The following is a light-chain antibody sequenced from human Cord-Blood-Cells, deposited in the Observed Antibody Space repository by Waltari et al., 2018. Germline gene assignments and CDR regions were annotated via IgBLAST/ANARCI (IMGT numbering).Light chain of an antibody. CDR3: AAWDDSLNGRV. J-gene: IGLJ3*02. CDR2: SNN. Sequence: QSVLTQPPSASGTPGQRATISRSGSSSNIGSNTVNWYQQLPGTAPKLLIYSNNQRPSGVPDRFSGSKSGTSASLAISGLQSEDEADYYCAAWDDSLNGRVFGGGTKLTVL. CDR1: SSNIGSNT. V-gene: IGLV1-44*01.